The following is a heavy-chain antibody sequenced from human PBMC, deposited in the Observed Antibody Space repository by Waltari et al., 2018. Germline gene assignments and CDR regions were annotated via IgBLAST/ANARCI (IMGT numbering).Heavy chain of an antibody. CDR3: ARDRIAVAGDAFDI. D-gene: IGHD6-19*01. V-gene: IGHV3-30-3*01. CDR1: GFTFSSYA. CDR2: ISYDGSNK. J-gene: IGHJ3*02. Sequence: QVQLVESGGGVVKPGRSLRVSCAASGFTFSSYAMHWVRQAPGKGLEWVAVISYDGSNKYYADSVKGRFTISRDNSKNTLYLQMNSLRAEDTAVYYCARDRIAVAGDAFDIWGQGTMVTVSS.